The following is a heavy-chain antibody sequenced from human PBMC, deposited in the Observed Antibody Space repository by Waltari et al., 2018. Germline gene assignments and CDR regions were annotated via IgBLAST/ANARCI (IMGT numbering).Heavy chain of an antibody. CDR1: GGSLTGYW. D-gene: IGHD2-21*01. Sequence: QVQLQQWGAGLLKPSETLSLTCAVYGGSLTGYWWSWIRQPPGKGLAGIGEVNHSGYTYDKPSLKSRVTISVDTSKNQFSLNLRSVAAADTAVYYCAKHRDPGHSFDIWGQGTTVTVSS. V-gene: IGHV4-34*02. CDR3: AKHRDPGHSFDI. J-gene: IGHJ3*02. CDR2: VNHSGYT.